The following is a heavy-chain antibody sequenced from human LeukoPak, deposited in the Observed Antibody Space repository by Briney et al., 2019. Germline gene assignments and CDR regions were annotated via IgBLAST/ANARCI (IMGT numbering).Heavy chain of an antibody. Sequence: GGSLRLSCAASGFTFDDYGMSWVRQAPGKGLEWVSYISSSSSTIYYADSVKGRFTISRDNAKNSLYLQMNSLRAEDTAVYYCARVSDYDNFDYWGQGTLVTVSS. CDR1: GFTFDDYG. V-gene: IGHV3-48*01. D-gene: IGHD3-22*01. CDR3: ARVSDYDNFDY. J-gene: IGHJ4*02. CDR2: ISSSSSTI.